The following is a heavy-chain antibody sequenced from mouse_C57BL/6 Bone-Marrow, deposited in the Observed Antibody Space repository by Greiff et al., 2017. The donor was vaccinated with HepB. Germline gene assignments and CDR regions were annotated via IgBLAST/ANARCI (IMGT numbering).Heavy chain of an antibody. CDR2: INPSNGGT. Sequence: QVQLQQPGTELVKPGPSVKLSCKASGYTFTSYWMHWVKQMPGQGLEWIGNINPSNGGTNYNEKFKSKATLTVDKSSSTAYMQLSSLTSEDTAVYYCARSGISTVVAPCFDCWGQGTTLTGSS. CDR1: GYTFTSYW. D-gene: IGHD1-1*01. J-gene: IGHJ2*01. CDR3: ARSGISTVVAPCFDC. V-gene: IGHV1-53*01.